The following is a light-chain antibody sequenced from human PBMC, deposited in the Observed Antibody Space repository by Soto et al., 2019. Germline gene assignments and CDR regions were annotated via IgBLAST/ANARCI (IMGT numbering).Light chain of an antibody. Sequence: DIVLTQHPATLSLSPGERATLSCRASQSVGSSLAWYQQKPGQAPRLLIYGASSRATGIPDRFSGSGSGTEFTLTVTSLQPEDFATYFCQQYDKYSTFGQGTKV. CDR1: QSVGSS. CDR3: QQYDKYST. V-gene: IGKV3-11*01. J-gene: IGKJ1*01. CDR2: GAS.